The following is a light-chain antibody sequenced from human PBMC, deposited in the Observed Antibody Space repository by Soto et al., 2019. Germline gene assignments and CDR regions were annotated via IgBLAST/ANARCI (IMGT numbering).Light chain of an antibody. Sequence: QSALTQPPSASGSPGQSVAISCTGTSSDVGGYNFVSWYQQHPGKAPKVLIYEATKRASGVPDRFSGSKSGNTASLTVSGLQAEDEADYYCSSYAGSSNVLFGGGTQLTVL. CDR3: SSYAGSSNVL. V-gene: IGLV2-8*01. J-gene: IGLJ3*02. CDR1: SSDVGGYNF. CDR2: EAT.